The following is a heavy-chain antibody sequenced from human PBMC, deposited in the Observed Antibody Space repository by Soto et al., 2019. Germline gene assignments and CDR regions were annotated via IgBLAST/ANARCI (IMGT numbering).Heavy chain of an antibody. D-gene: IGHD3-22*01. Sequence: SGPTLVNPTQTLTLTCTFSGFSLSTSGVGVGWIRQPPGKALEWLALIYWDDDKRYSTSLKTRLTISKDTSKNQVVLTMTNMDPVDTATYYCARIQADSSGYDCWGQGTLVTVSS. CDR2: IYWDDDK. V-gene: IGHV2-5*02. CDR3: ARIQADSSGYDC. J-gene: IGHJ4*02. CDR1: GFSLSTSGVG.